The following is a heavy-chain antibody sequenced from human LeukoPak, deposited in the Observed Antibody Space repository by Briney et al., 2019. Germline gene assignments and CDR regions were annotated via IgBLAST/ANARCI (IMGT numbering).Heavy chain of an antibody. CDR3: ARDASGNDY. J-gene: IGHJ4*02. V-gene: IGHV1-2*02. CDR2: INPNSGGT. Sequence: GASVNVSCKASGYTFTGYHMHWVRQAPGQGLERMGWINPNSGGTNYAEKFQGRVTMTRDTSISTASMELARLRSDDTAVYYCARDASGNDYWGQGTLVTVSS. CDR1: GYTFTGYH.